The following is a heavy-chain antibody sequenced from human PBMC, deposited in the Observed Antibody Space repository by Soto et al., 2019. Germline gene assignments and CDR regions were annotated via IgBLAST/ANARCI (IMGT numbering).Heavy chain of an antibody. V-gene: IGHV3-7*05. CDR3: ARELPRGYYYGSGEGMDV. Sequence: EVQLVESGGGLVQPGGSLRLSCAASGFTFSSYWMSWVRQAPGKGLEWVANIKQDGSEKYYVDSVKGRFTISRDNAKNSLYLQMNSLRAEDTAVYYCARELPRGYYYGSGEGMDVWGQGTTVTVSS. CDR2: IKQDGSEK. J-gene: IGHJ6*02. D-gene: IGHD3-10*01. CDR1: GFTFSSYW.